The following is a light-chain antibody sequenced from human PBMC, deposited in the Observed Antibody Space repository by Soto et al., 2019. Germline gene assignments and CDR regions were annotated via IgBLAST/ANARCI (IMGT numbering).Light chain of an antibody. J-gene: IGKJ4*01. Sequence: EIVMTQSPGTLSVSPGGRATLSCRASQSVGNNLAWYQQKPGQAPRLLIYAASSRATGISARFTGSGSGTEFTLTVDSLHSEDFAVYFCQQDSHWPLTFGGRTKVEIK. CDR1: QSVGNN. V-gene: IGKV3-15*01. CDR3: QQDSHWPLT. CDR2: AAS.